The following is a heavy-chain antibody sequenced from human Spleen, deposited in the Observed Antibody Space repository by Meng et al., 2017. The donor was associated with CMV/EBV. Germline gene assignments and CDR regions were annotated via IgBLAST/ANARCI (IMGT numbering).Heavy chain of an antibody. V-gene: IGHV1-2*02. J-gene: IGHJ4*02. D-gene: IGHD6-19*01. CDR2: ISPKRGDT. CDR3: VRDLGAVAGTHH. Sequence: ASVKVSCKASGFTFTGYYIHWVRQAPGQGLEWMGWISPKRGDTKYAQKFQGRVTMTRDTSISTAYMQLRSLRFDDTAVYYCVRDLGAVAGTHHWGQGTLVTVSS. CDR1: GFTFTGYY.